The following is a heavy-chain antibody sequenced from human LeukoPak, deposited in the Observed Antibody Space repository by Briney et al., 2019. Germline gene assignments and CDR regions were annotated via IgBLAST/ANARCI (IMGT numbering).Heavy chain of an antibody. Sequence: AASVKVSCKASGYTFTGYYMHWVRQAPGQGLEWMGWINPNSGGTNYAQKFQGGVTMTRDTSISTAYMELSRLRSDDTAVYYCARDLRRGGRQLLPHYWGQGTLVTVSS. CDR3: ARDLRRGGRQLLPHY. CDR2: INPNSGGT. V-gene: IGHV1-2*02. J-gene: IGHJ4*02. CDR1: GYTFTGYY. D-gene: IGHD2-2*01.